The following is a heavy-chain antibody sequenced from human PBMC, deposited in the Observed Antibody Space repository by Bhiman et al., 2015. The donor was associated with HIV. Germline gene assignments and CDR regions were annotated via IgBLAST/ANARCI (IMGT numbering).Heavy chain of an antibody. Sequence: EVQLVESGGGLVQPGRSLRLSCAASGFTFDDYAMVWVRQAPGKGLEWVSGISWNGGSIDYADSVKGRFTISRDNAKNSLYLQMNSLRAEDTALYYCARDFVSFGECTAFDIWGQGTMVTVSS. V-gene: IGHV3-9*01. CDR3: ARDFVSFGECTAFDI. CDR2: ISWNGGSI. D-gene: IGHD3-10*01. J-gene: IGHJ3*02. CDR1: GFTFDDYA.